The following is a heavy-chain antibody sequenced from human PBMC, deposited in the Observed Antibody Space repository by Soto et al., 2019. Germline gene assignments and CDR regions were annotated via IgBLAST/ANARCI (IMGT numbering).Heavy chain of an antibody. Sequence: QVQLQESGPGLVKPSETLSLTCTVSGGSIGNSYWSWIRQSPGKGLEWIGYIYDSGSSNYNPSLKSRVSISVDTSKNQFSLKLSSVTAADTAVYYCARHSSSWPIFDYWGQGTLVIVSS. J-gene: IGHJ4*02. V-gene: IGHV4-59*08. D-gene: IGHD6-13*01. CDR2: IYDSGSS. CDR1: GGSIGNSY. CDR3: ARHSSSWPIFDY.